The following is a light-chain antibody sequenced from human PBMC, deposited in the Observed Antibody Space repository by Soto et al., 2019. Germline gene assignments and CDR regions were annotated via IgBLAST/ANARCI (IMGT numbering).Light chain of an antibody. CDR2: DVN. V-gene: IGLV2-14*03. CDR3: SSYTTSSTWV. Sequence: QSALTQPASVSGSPGQSITISCTGTSGDVGVYNYVSWYQHHPGKAPKLMIYDVNNRPSGVSNRFSGSKSGNTASLTISGLQAEDEADYYCSSYTTSSTWVFGGWTKLTVL. CDR1: SGDVGVYNY. J-gene: IGLJ3*02.